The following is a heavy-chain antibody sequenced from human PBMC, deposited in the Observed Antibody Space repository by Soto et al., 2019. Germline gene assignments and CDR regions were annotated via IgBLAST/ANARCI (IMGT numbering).Heavy chain of an antibody. CDR2: IYTTGST. J-gene: IGHJ4*02. CDR3: ARTSSWLPFDY. Sequence: KPSETLSLTCTVSGGSISSYYWRWIRQPAGKGLEWIGRIYTTGSTNYNPSLMSRVTMSADTSKNQFSLKLGSVTAADTAVYFCARTSSWLPFDYWGQGTLVTVSS. V-gene: IGHV4-4*07. D-gene: IGHD6-13*01. CDR1: GGSISSYY.